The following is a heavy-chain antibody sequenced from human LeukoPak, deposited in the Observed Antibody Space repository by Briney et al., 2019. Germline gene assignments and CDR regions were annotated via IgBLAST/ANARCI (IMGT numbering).Heavy chain of an antibody. D-gene: IGHD3-22*01. CDR2: ISSSSSTI. V-gene: IGHV3-48*02. CDR1: GFTFSSYS. J-gene: IGHJ3*02. CDR3: ARDYYYDSSGYYYDAFDI. Sequence: GGSLRLSCAASGFTFSSYSMNWVRQAPGKGLEGVSYISSSSSTIYYADSVKGRFTISRDNAKNSLYLQMNSLRDEDTAVYYCARDYYYDSSGYYYDAFDIWGQGTMVTVSS.